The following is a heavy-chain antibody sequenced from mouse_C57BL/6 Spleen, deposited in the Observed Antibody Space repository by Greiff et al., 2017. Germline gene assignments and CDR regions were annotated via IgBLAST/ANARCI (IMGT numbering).Heavy chain of an antibody. J-gene: IGHJ3*01. V-gene: IGHV14-2*01. D-gene: IGHD2-5*01. Sequence: VPLQPSGAELVKPGASVKLSCTASGFNIKDYYMHWVKQRTEQGLAWIGRIAPEDGETKYAPKFQGKATITADTSSNTAYLQLSSLTSEDTAVDYCARGRTSNPWFANWGQGTLVTVAA. CDR1: GFNIKDYY. CDR2: IAPEDGET. CDR3: ARGRTSNPWFAN.